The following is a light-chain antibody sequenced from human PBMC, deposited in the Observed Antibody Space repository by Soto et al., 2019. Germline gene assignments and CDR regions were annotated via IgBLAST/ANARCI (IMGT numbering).Light chain of an antibody. CDR2: VAS. J-gene: IGKJ3*01. Sequence: DIQMTQSPSSVSASVGDRVTITCRASEDISTWLAWYQQRPGKVPKLLIYVASSLQSGVPSRFSASGSGTDFTLTISSLQPEDFATYYCQQLNSYPPFTFGPGTKVDIK. V-gene: IGKV1-12*01. CDR3: QQLNSYPPFT. CDR1: EDISTW.